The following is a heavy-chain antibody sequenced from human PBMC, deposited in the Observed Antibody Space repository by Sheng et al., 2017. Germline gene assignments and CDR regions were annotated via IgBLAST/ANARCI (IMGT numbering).Heavy chain of an antibody. CDR2: LSYNGNDK. CDR1: GFTLSNSD. V-gene: IGHV3-30*03. Sequence: ESGGGVVQPGESLRLSCVASGFTLSNSDMHWVRQVPGKGLEWVAVLSYNGNDKYYADSVKGRFTISRDNSKNTLYVQMDSLTIDDAAVYYCVRGPWYGSEREGYWGQGTLVTVVL. J-gene: IGHJ4*02. D-gene: IGHD3-10*01. CDR3: VRGPWYGSEREGY.